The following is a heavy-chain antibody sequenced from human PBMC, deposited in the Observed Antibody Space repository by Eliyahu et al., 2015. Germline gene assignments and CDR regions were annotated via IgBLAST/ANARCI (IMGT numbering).Heavy chain of an antibody. CDR2: INHSGST. Sequence: QVQLQQWGAGLLKPSETLSLTCAVYGGSFSGYYWSWIRQPPGKGLEWIGEINHSGSTNYNPSLKSRVTISVDTSKNQFSLKLSSVTAADTAVYYCARGQSYFDWLPVYWGQGTLVTVSS. CDR1: GGSFSGYY. CDR3: ARGQSYFDWLPVY. V-gene: IGHV4-34*01. D-gene: IGHD3-9*01. J-gene: IGHJ4*02.